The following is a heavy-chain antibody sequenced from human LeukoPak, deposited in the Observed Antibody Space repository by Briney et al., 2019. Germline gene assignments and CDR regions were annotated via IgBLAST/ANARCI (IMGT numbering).Heavy chain of an antibody. CDR2: IYYSGST. CDR3: ARDSFYYDSSDYYSGAFDI. CDR1: GGSISSGDYY. V-gene: IGHV4-30-4*01. Sequence: SETLSLTCTVSGGSISSGDYYWNWIRQPPGKGLEWIGYIYYSGSTYYNPSLKSRVTISVDTSKSQFSLKLSSVTAADTAVYYCARDSFYYDSSDYYSGAFDIWGQGTMVTVSS. D-gene: IGHD3-22*01. J-gene: IGHJ3*02.